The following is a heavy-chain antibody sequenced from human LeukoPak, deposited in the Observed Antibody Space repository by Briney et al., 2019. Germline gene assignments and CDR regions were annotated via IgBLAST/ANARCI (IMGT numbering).Heavy chain of an antibody. Sequence: QAGGSLRLSCAASGFSFSGYSMNWVRQAPGKGLEWVSYISSSSSIIYYADYVKGRFTISRDNAKNSLYLQKNSLRDEDTAVYYCARNSVTTTHAFDIWGQGTMVTVSS. CDR3: ARNSVTTTHAFDI. V-gene: IGHV3-48*02. CDR2: ISSSSSII. J-gene: IGHJ3*02. CDR1: GFSFSGYS. D-gene: IGHD4-11*01.